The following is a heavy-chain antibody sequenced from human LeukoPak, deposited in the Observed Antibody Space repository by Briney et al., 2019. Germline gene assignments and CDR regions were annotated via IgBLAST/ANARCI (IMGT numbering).Heavy chain of an antibody. CDR2: IDPSDSYT. CDR3: ARHYRYYYDSSDYYYGASGAFDI. D-gene: IGHD3-22*01. CDR1: GYSFTNYW. J-gene: IGHJ3*02. Sequence: GESLKISCKCSGYSFTNYWISWVRQMPGKGLEWMGRIDPSDSYTNYSPSFQGHVTISADKSISTAYLQWSSLKASDTAMYYCARHYRYYYDSSDYYYGASGAFDIWGQGTMVTVSS. V-gene: IGHV5-10-1*01.